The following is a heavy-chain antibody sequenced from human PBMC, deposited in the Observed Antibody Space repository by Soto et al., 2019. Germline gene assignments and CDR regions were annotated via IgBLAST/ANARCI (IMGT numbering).Heavy chain of an antibody. CDR3: ARPRYYYDSSGYYSGRFNAFDI. J-gene: IGHJ3*02. Sequence: GESLKISCKGSGYSFTSYWSGWVRQMPGKGLEWMGIIYPVDSDTRYSPSFHGQVTISADKSISTAYLQWSSLKASDTAMYYCARPRYYYDSSGYYSGRFNAFDIWGQGTMVTVSS. CDR2: IYPVDSDT. CDR1: GYSFTSYW. V-gene: IGHV5-51*01. D-gene: IGHD3-22*01.